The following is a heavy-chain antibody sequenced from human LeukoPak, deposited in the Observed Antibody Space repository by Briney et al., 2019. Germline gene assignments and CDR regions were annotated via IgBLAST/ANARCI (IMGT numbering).Heavy chain of an antibody. Sequence: ASVKVSCKASGYTFTSYGISWVRQAPGQGLEWMGWISAYNGNTNYAQKLQGRVTMTTDTSTSTAYMELRSLRSDDTAVYYCTKDRSRQQMWGSVKKWFDPWGQGTLVTVSS. D-gene: IGHD6-13*01. J-gene: IGHJ5*02. V-gene: IGHV1-18*01. CDR3: TKDRSRQQMWGSVKKWFDP. CDR1: GYTFTSYG. CDR2: ISAYNGNT.